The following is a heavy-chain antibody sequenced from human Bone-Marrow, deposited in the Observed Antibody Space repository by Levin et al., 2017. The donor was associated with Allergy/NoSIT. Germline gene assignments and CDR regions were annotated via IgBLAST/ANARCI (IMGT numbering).Heavy chain of an antibody. V-gene: IGHV1-2*02. D-gene: IGHD3-16*01. J-gene: IGHJ4*02. CDR3: VIWGSSRGGATRGWR. Sequence: ASVKVSCKTSGYSLIGYYVHWVRQAPGQGLEWMGWIHPNSGDTNYAQKFQGRVTLASDTSISTAYVELRGLRFDDTAVYYCVIWGSSRGGATRGWRWGQGSLVTVSS. CDR2: IHPNSGDT. CDR1: GYSLIGYY.